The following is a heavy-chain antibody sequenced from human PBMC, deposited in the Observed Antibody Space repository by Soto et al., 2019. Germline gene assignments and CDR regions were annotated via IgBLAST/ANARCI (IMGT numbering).Heavy chain of an antibody. D-gene: IGHD3-10*01. CDR3: ARDPAYYGSGSYYDGRAYYYGMDV. CDR2: INDSGSI. J-gene: IGHJ6*02. CDR1: GCPISSGGYC. Sequence: QVQLLESGPGLVKPSQTLSLTCTVSGCPISSGGYCWSWVRPHPGKGLEWIGNINDSGSIYSNPSLTSRVTISVDTSKNQFSLRLSSVTAADTAVYFCARDPAYYGSGSYYDGRAYYYGMDVWGHGTTVTVSS. V-gene: IGHV4-31*03.